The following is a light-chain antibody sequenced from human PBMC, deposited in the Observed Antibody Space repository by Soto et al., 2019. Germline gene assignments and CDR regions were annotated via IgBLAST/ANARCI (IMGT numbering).Light chain of an antibody. CDR3: MQGTHWAWT. Sequence: VVMTQSPLSLPVTLGQPASISCRSSQSLVYSDGNIYLNWFQQRPGQSPRRLIYKVSNRDSGVPDTCSGNRAGTDFPLRISRVYNEDIGVSYCMQGTHWAWTFGQGTKVQIK. CDR2: KVS. CDR1: QSLVYSDGNIY. J-gene: IGKJ1*01. V-gene: IGKV2-30*01.